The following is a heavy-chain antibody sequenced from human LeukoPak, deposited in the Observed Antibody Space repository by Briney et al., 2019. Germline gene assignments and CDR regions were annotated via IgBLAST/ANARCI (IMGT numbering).Heavy chain of an antibody. D-gene: IGHD2-21*01. CDR3: AKAPVTTCRGAYCYPFDY. CDR2: ISDSGNT. Sequence: PGGSLRLSCVASGFTFRSYGMSWVRQAPGKGLEWVSAISDSGNTYHADSVKGRFTISRDSSKNTLFLQMNRLRPEDAAVYYCAKAPVTTCRGAYCYPFDYWGQGTLVTVSS. V-gene: IGHV3-23*01. CDR1: GFTFRSYG. J-gene: IGHJ4*02.